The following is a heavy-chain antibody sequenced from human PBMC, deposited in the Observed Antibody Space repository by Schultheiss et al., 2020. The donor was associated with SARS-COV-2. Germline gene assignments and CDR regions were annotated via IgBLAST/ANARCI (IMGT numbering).Heavy chain of an antibody. CDR1: GFTFSSYG. V-gene: IGHV3-30*18. Sequence: GGSLRLSCAASGFTFSSYGMHWVRQAPGKGLEWVAVISYDGSNKYYADSVKGRFTISRDNSKNTLYLQMNSLRAEDTAVYYCAKTKRQWLPQQAYYYYYGMDVWGQGTTVTVSS. J-gene: IGHJ6*02. D-gene: IGHD6-19*01. CDR2: ISYDGSNK. CDR3: AKTKRQWLPQQAYYYYYGMDV.